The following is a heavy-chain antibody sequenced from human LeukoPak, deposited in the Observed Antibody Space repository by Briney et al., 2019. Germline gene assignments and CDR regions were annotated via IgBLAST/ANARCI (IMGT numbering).Heavy chain of an antibody. V-gene: IGHV1-69*05. J-gene: IGHJ4*02. CDR1: GGTFSSYA. CDR3: ARERYSGYDPSPYFDY. D-gene: IGHD5-12*01. CDR2: IIPIFGTA. Sequence: ASVKVSCKASGGTFSSYAIRWVRQAPGQGLEWMGGIIPIFGTANYAQKFQGRVTITTDEFTSTAYMELSSLRSEDTAVYYCARERYSGYDPSPYFDYWGQGTLVTVSS.